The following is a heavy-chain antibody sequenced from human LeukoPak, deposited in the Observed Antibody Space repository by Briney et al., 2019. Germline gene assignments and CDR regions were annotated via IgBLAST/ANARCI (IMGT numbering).Heavy chain of an antibody. CDR3: ARLGVVKYYFDY. D-gene: IGHD2-15*01. Sequence: SETLSLTCTVSGGSISSYYWSWIRQPPGKGLEWIGYIYYSGSTNYNPSLKSRVTISVDTSKNQFSLKLSSVTAADTAVYYCARLGVVKYYFDYWGQGTLVTVSS. CDR1: GGSISSYY. V-gene: IGHV4-59*12. J-gene: IGHJ4*02. CDR2: IYYSGST.